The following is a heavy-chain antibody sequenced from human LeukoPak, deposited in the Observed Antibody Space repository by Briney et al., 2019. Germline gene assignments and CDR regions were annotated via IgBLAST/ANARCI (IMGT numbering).Heavy chain of an antibody. CDR1: GGSISSGGYY. V-gene: IGHV4-31*03. D-gene: IGHD6-25*01. CDR3: AREVSGMGIGSYYYYYGMDV. J-gene: IGHJ6*02. CDR2: IYYSGST. Sequence: SETLSLTCTVSGGSISSGGYYWSWIRQHPGTGLEWLGYIYYSGSTYYNPSLKSRVTISVDTSKNQFSLKLSSVTAADTAVYYCAREVSGMGIGSYYYYYGMDVWGQGTTVTVSS.